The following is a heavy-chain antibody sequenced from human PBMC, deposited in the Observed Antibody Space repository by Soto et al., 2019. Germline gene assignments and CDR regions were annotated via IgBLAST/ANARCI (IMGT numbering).Heavy chain of an antibody. CDR3: ARVLGFGELPGANDY. V-gene: IGHV3-20*01. CDR1: GFTFDDYG. CDR2: INWNGGST. D-gene: IGHD3-10*01. Sequence: EVQLVESGGVVVRPGGSLRLSCAASGFTFDDYGMSWVRQAPGKGLEWVSGINWNGGSTGYADSVKGRFTISRDNAKNSLYLQMNSLRAEDTALYHCARVLGFGELPGANDYWGQGTLVTVSS. J-gene: IGHJ4*02.